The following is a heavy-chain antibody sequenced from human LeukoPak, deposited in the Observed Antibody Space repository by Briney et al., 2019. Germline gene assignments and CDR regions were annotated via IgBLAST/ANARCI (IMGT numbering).Heavy chain of an antibody. J-gene: IGHJ4*02. CDR3: ARDRESTITGPSKVFDY. CDR1: GFTFSDYY. CDR2: ISSSGSTI. Sequence: GGSLRLSCAASGFTFSDYYMSWIRQAPGKGLEWVSYISSSGSTIYYADSVKGRFTISRDNPKNTLYLQMNSLTTEDTAVYYCARDRESTITGPSKVFDYWGQGTLVTVSS. D-gene: IGHD2/OR15-2a*01. V-gene: IGHV3-11*04.